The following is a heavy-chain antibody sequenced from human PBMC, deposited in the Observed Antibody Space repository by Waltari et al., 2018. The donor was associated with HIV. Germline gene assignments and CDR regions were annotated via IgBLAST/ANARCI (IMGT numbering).Heavy chain of an antibody. CDR1: GFTFSSYS. CDR3: ARDSNTMVRAFDY. CDR2: ISSSSSYI. J-gene: IGHJ4*02. Sequence: EVQLVESGGGLVEPGGSLRLSCAASGFTFSSYSLNRVRQAPGKGLEWVSSISSSSSYIYYADSVKGRFTISRDNAKNSLYLQMNSLRAEDTAVYYCARDSNTMVRAFDYWGQGTLVTVSS. V-gene: IGHV3-21*01. D-gene: IGHD3-10*01.